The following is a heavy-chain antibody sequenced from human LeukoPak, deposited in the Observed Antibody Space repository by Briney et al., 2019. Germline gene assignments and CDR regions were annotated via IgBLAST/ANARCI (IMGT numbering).Heavy chain of an antibody. J-gene: IGHJ6*02. Sequence: SETLSLTCAVYGGSFSGYYGSWIRQPPGKGLEWIGEINHSGSTNYNPSLKSRVTISVDTSKNQFSLKLSSVTAADTAVYYCARVSIFGVVIPYYYYYYGMDVWGQGTTVTVSS. V-gene: IGHV4-34*01. CDR2: INHSGST. D-gene: IGHD3-3*01. CDR1: GGSFSGYY. CDR3: ARVSIFGVVIPYYYYYYGMDV.